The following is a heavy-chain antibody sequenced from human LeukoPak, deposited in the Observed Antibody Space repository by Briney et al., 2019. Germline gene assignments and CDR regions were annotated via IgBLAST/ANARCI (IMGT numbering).Heavy chain of an antibody. CDR1: GFTFSSFD. V-gene: IGHV3-23*01. CDR3: ASRQPSGSCSSTSCHRAFDI. CDR2: ISGSGYNT. D-gene: IGHD2-2*01. J-gene: IGHJ3*02. Sequence: GGSLRLSCAASGFTFSSFDMSWVRQAPGKGLEWVSGISGSGYNTYYADSVKGRFTISRDNSKNTLYLQMNSLRAEDTAVYYCASRQPSGSCSSTSCHRAFDIWGQGTMVTVSS.